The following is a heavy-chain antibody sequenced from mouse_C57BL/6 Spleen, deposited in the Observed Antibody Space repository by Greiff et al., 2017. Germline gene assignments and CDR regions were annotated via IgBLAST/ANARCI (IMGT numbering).Heavy chain of an antibody. CDR3: AIEYGGDVDWYFDV. Sequence: QFQLQQSGAELMKPGASVKLSCKAIGYTFTGYWLAWVKQRPGHGLEWIGEILPGSGSTNYNEKFKGKAPLTVDKSSSTAYMQLSSLTSEDSAVYDGAIEYGGDVDWYFDVWGTGTTVTVSS. D-gene: IGHD1-1*02. V-gene: IGHV1-9*01. J-gene: IGHJ1*03. CDR2: ILPGSGST. CDR1: GYTFTGYW.